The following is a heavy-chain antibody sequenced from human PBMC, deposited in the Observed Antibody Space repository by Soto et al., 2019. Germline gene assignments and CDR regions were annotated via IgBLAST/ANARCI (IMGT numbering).Heavy chain of an antibody. CDR3: ARGEGLYTWFDP. V-gene: IGHV3-21*01. J-gene: IGHJ5*02. Sequence: GGSLRLSCAASGFTFSSYSMNWVRQAPGKGLEWVSSISSSSSYIYYADSVKGRFTISRDNAKNSLYLQMNSLRAEDTAVYYCARGEGLYTWFDPWGQGTLVTVSS. CDR2: ISSSSSYI. CDR1: GFTFSSYS.